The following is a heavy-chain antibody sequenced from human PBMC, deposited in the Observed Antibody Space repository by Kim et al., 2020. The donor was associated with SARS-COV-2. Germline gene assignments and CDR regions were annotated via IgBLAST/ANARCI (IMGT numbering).Heavy chain of an antibody. J-gene: IGHJ6*02. CDR1: GYTLTELS. CDR3: ATTGYSYGYGLYMDV. CDR2: FDPEDGET. Sequence: ASVKVSCKVSGYTLTELSMHWVRQAPGKGLEWMGGFDPEDGETIYAQKFQGRVTMTEDTSTDTAYMELSSLRSEDTAVYYCATTGYSYGYGLYMDVWGQGTTVTVSS. D-gene: IGHD5-18*01. V-gene: IGHV1-24*01.